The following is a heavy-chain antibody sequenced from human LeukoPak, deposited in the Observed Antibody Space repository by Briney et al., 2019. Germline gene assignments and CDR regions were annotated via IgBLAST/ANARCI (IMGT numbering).Heavy chain of an antibody. V-gene: IGHV4-61*02. Sequence: SETLSLTCTVSGGSISSGSYYWSWIRQPAGKGLEWNGRIYTSGSTNYNPSLKSRVTISVDTSKNQFSLKLSSVTAADTAVYYCARSYYDFWSGYSNYYYMDVWGKGTTVTVSS. CDR1: GGSISSGSYY. D-gene: IGHD3-3*01. J-gene: IGHJ6*03. CDR3: ARSYYDFWSGYSNYYYMDV. CDR2: IYTSGST.